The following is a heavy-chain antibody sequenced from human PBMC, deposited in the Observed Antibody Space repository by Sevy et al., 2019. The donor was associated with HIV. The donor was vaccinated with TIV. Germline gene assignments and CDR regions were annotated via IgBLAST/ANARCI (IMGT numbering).Heavy chain of an antibody. CDR2: IIPIFGTA. V-gene: IGHV1-69*06. CDR1: GGTFSSYA. D-gene: IGHD6-25*01. CDR3: ARDKGDRAARGYFDY. J-gene: IGHJ4*02. Sequence: ASVKVSCKASGGTFSSYAISWVRQAPGQGLEWMGGIIPIFGTANYAQKFQGRVTITADKSTSTAYMELSSLRSEDTAVYYCARDKGDRAARGYFDYWGQGTLVTVSS.